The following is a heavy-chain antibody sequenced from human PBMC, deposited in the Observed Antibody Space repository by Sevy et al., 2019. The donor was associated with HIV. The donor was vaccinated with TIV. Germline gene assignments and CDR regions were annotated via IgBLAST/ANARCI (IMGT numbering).Heavy chain of an antibody. V-gene: IGHV3-15*01. CDR2: IKSKTDGGTT. Sequence: GGSLRLSCAASGFTFNNAWMSWVRQAPGKGLEWVGRIKSKTDGGTTDYAAPVKGRFTISRDDSKNTPYLQMNSLKTEDTSVYYCTTGAYYYDSGGYRGFDYWGQGTLVTVSS. D-gene: IGHD3-22*01. CDR1: GFTFNNAW. CDR3: TTGAYYYDSGGYRGFDY. J-gene: IGHJ4*02.